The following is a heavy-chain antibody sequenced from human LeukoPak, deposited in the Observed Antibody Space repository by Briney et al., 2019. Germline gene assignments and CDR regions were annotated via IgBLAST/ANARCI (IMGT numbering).Heavy chain of an antibody. D-gene: IGHD5-24*01. Sequence: GGSLRLSCAASVFTFSSYTMNWVRQAPGKGLEWVSYISSSSSYIYYADSVKGRFTISRDNAKNSLYLQMNSLRAEDTAVYYCARSVGGVATILYFDYWGQGTLVTVSS. J-gene: IGHJ4*02. CDR1: VFTFSSYT. CDR2: ISSSSSYI. V-gene: IGHV3-21*01. CDR3: ARSVGGVATILYFDY.